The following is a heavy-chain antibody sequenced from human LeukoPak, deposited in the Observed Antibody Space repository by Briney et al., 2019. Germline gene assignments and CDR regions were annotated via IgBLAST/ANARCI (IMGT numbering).Heavy chain of an antibody. J-gene: IGHJ3*02. CDR1: GGSFSGYY. Sequence: SETLSLTCAVYGGSFSGYYWSWIRQPPGKGLEWIGEINHSGSTNYNPSLKSRVTISVDTSKNQFSLKLSSVTAADTAVYYCARGDYVWGSYRCRPTGAFDIWGQGTMVTVSS. D-gene: IGHD3-16*02. CDR2: INHSGST. V-gene: IGHV4-34*01. CDR3: ARGDYVWGSYRCRPTGAFDI.